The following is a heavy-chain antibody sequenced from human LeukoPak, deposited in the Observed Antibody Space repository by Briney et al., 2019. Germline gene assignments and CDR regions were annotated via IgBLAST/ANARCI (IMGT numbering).Heavy chain of an antibody. Sequence: HPGGSLRLSCAASGFTFSSYSMNWVRQAPGKGLEWVSYISSSSSTIYYADSVKGRFTISRDNAKNSLYLKMNSLRAEDTAVYYCARDLRFYDFWSASDYWGQGTLVTVSS. J-gene: IGHJ4*02. D-gene: IGHD3-3*01. CDR3: ARDLRFYDFWSASDY. V-gene: IGHV3-48*01. CDR1: GFTFSSYS. CDR2: ISSSSSTI.